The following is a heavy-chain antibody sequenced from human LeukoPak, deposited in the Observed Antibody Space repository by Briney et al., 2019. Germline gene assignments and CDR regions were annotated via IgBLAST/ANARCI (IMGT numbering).Heavy chain of an antibody. D-gene: IGHD3-22*01. CDR1: GYTFTSYG. CDR2: ISAYNGNT. V-gene: IGHV1-18*01. Sequence: ASVKVSCKASGYTFTSYGISWVRQAPGQGLEWMGWISAYNGNTNYAQKLQGRVTMTTDTSTSTAYMELRSLRSDDTAVYYCARDSPITMIVVVNRLDAFDIWGQGTVVTVSS. CDR3: ARDSPITMIVVVNRLDAFDI. J-gene: IGHJ3*02.